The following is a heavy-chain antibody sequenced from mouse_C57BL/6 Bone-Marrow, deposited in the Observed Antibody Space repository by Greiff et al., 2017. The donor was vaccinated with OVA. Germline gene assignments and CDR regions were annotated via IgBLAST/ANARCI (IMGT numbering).Heavy chain of an antibody. D-gene: IGHD4-1*01. V-gene: IGHV5-17*01. Sequence: EVHLVESGGGLVKPGGSLKLSCAASGFTFSDYGMHWVRQAPEKGLEWVAYISSGSSTIYSADTVKGRFTISRDNAKNTLFLQMTSLRSEDTAMYYCARLGRGAYWGQGTLVTVSA. CDR1: GFTFSDYG. CDR3: ARLGRGAY. CDR2: ISSGSSTI. J-gene: IGHJ3*01.